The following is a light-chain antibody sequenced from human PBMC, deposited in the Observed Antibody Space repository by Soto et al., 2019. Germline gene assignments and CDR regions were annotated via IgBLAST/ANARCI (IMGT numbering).Light chain of an antibody. CDR3: QQYGSSPRT. Sequence: EIVLTQSPGTLSLSPGERANLSCRASQSVSSSYLAWYQQKPGQAPRLLIYGASSRATGIPDRFSGSGSGTDFTLAISRLEPEDFAVSYCQQYGSSPRTFGQGTKVEIK. J-gene: IGKJ1*01. CDR2: GAS. CDR1: QSVSSSY. V-gene: IGKV3-20*01.